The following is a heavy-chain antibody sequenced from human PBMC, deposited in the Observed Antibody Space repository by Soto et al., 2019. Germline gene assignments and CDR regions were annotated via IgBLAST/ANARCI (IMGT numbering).Heavy chain of an antibody. CDR2: IRSKAYGGTT. CDR1: GFTFGDYA. J-gene: IGHJ6*02. Sequence: GGSLRLSCTASGFTFGDYAMSWFRQAPGKGLEWVGFIRSKAYGGTTEYAASVKGRFTISRDDSKSIAYLQMNSLKTEDTAVYYCTSDYGDYSYYYYYGMDVWGQGTTVTVSS. CDR3: TSDYGDYSYYYYYGMDV. D-gene: IGHD4-17*01. V-gene: IGHV3-49*03.